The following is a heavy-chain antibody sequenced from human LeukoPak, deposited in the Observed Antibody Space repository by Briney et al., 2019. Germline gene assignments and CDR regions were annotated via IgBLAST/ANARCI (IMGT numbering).Heavy chain of an antibody. Sequence: PSETLSLTCTASGGSISSYYWSWIRQPPGKGLEWIGYIYYSGSTNYNPSLKSRVTISVDTSKNQFSLKLSSVTAADTAVYYCARYSSSSSEVDYWGQGTLVTVSS. CDR2: IYYSGST. J-gene: IGHJ4*02. D-gene: IGHD6-6*01. CDR1: GGSISSYY. CDR3: ARYSSSSSEVDY. V-gene: IGHV4-59*01.